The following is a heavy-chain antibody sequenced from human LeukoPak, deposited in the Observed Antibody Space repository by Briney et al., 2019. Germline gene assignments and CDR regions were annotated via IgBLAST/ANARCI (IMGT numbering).Heavy chain of an antibody. V-gene: IGHV3-23*01. Sequence: PGGSLRLSCAASGFTFSSYAMSWVRQAPGKGLEWVSAISGSGGSTYYADSVKGRFTISRDNSKNTLYLQMNSLRAEDTAVYYCAKDRGYSGYGPNFDYWGQGTLVTVSS. CDR1: GFTFSSYA. CDR3: AKDRGYSGYGPNFDY. D-gene: IGHD5-12*01. J-gene: IGHJ4*02. CDR2: ISGSGGST.